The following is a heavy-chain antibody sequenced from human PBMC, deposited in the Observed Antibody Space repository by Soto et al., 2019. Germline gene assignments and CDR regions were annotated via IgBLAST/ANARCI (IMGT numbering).Heavy chain of an antibody. CDR3: AKDDGGPYSSSWYYDY. D-gene: IGHD6-13*01. V-gene: IGHV3-23*01. J-gene: IGHJ4*02. CDR2: ISGSGGST. CDR1: GFTFSSYA. Sequence: PGGSLRLSCSASGFTFSSYAMSWVRQAPGKGLEWVSAISGSGGSTYYADSVKGRFTISRDNSKNTLYLQMNSLRAEDTAVYYCAKDDGGPYSSSWYYDYWGKGTRGTASS.